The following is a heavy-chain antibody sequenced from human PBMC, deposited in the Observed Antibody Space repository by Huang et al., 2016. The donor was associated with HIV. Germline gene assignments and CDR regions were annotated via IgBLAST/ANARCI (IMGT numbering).Heavy chain of an antibody. Sequence: QVQLQESGPGLVQPSQTLSLICTVSGDSISSGAFYWTWIRQSAGGGLQWIGHVYTRGSGLYNGSLRSRVTIALDTSKNQLSLNLRSVTAADTALYFCARGRGGTHSYFFYSMDVWGAGTAVIVSS. CDR2: VYTRGSG. CDR1: GDSISSGAFY. V-gene: IGHV4-61*09. J-gene: IGHJ6*03. CDR3: ARGRGGTHSYFFYSMDV. D-gene: IGHD1-26*01.